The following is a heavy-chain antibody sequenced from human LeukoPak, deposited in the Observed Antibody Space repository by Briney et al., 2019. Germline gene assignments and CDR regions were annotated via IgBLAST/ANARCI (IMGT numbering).Heavy chain of an antibody. V-gene: IGHV4-59*08. D-gene: IGHD6-13*01. CDR2: IYYSGST. Sequence: SETLSLTCTVSGGSISSYYWSWIRQPPGKGLEWIGYIYYSGSTNYNPSLKSRVTISVDTSKNQFSLKLSSVTAADTAVYYCARQGRQQPPAYWGQGTLVTASS. CDR1: GGSISSYY. CDR3: ARQGRQQPPAY. J-gene: IGHJ4*02.